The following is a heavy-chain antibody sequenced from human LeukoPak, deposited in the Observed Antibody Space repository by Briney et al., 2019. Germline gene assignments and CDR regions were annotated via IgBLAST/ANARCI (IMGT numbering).Heavy chain of an antibody. V-gene: IGHV1-2*02. CDR2: INPNSGGT. J-gene: IGHJ4*02. Sequence: ASVKVSCKASGYTFTGYYMHWVRQAPGQGLEWMGWINPNSGGTNYAQKFQGRVTMTRDTSISTAYMELRSLRSDDTAVYYCAKTVDTAMVVDYWGQGTLVTVSS. CDR1: GYTFTGYY. D-gene: IGHD5-18*01. CDR3: AKTVDTAMVVDY.